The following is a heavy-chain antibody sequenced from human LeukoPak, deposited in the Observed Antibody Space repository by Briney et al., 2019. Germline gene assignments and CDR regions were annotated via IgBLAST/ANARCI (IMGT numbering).Heavy chain of an antibody. CDR2: INHSGST. CDR1: GGSFSGYY. D-gene: IGHD3-9*01. CDR3: ARGRYYDILTGHDFDY. V-gene: IGHV4-34*01. Sequence: SETLSLTCAVYGGSFSGYYWSWIRQPPGKGLEWSGEINHSGSTNYTPSLKSRVTISVDTSKNQFSLKLSSVTAADTAVYYCARGRYYDILTGHDFDYWGQGTLVTVSS. J-gene: IGHJ4*02.